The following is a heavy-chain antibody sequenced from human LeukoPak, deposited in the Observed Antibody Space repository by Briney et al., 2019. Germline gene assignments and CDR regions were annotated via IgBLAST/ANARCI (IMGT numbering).Heavy chain of an antibody. V-gene: IGHV4-59*08. D-gene: IGHD6-19*01. CDR2: IYYSGST. CDR3: ARQGASFSSGWYPTGFDY. CDR1: GGSISSYY. Sequence: PSETPSLTCTVSGGSISSYYWSRIRQPPGKGLEWIGYIYYSGSTNYNPSLKSRVTISVDTSKNQFSLKLSSVTAADTAVYYCARQGASFSSGWYPTGFDYWGQGTLVTVSS. J-gene: IGHJ4*02.